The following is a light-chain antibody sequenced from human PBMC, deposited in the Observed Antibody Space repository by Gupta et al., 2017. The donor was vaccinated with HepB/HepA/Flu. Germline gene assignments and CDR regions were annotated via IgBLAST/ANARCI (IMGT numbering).Light chain of an antibody. CDR1: ESIRNF. J-gene: IGKJ3*01. V-gene: IGKV1-39*01. CDR2: AAS. Sequence: DIQMTQSPSSLSASVGDRVTLTCRASESIRNFLNWYQQKPGKAPNLLIYAASNLQSGVPSRFSGSGSGTDFTLTISRLQPEDLGTYYCQQCDNTALTFGPGTKVEI. CDR3: QQCDNTALT.